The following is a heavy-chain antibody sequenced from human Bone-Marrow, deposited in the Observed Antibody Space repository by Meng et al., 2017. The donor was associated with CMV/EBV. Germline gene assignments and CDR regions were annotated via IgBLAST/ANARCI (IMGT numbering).Heavy chain of an antibody. J-gene: IGHJ4*02. Sequence: LSLTCAASGFTFSSYAMHWVRQAPGKGLEWVAVISYDGSNKSYADSVKGRFTISRDNSKNTLYLQMNSLRAEDTAVYYCAKDQGEKYCSSTSCHPYFDYWGQGTLVTVSS. CDR2: ISYDGSNK. D-gene: IGHD2-2*01. CDR1: GFTFSSYA. CDR3: AKDQGEKYCSSTSCHPYFDY. V-gene: IGHV3-30*04.